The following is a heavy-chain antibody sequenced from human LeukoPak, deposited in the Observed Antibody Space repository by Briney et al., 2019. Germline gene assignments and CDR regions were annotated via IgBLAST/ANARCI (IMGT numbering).Heavy chain of an antibody. CDR2: ISSSGSTI. Sequence: GGSLRLSCAASGFTLSSYEMNWVRQAPGKGLEWVSYISSSGSTIYYADSVKGRFTISRDNAKNSLYLQMNSLRAEDTAVYYCARGRPADIVVVVASSNFDYWGQGTLVTVSS. J-gene: IGHJ4*02. D-gene: IGHD2-15*01. V-gene: IGHV3-48*03. CDR1: GFTLSSYE. CDR3: ARGRPADIVVVVASSNFDY.